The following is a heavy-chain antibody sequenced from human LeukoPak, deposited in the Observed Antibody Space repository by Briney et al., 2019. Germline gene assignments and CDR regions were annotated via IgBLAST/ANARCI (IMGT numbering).Heavy chain of an antibody. CDR1: GFTFSSYW. D-gene: IGHD2-2*01. J-gene: IGHJ4*02. CDR2: IKQDGSEK. Sequence: GGSLRLSCTASGFTFSSYWMRWVRQAPGKGLEWVANIKQDGSEKNYVDSVKGRLTISRDNTKNSLYLQMNSLRAEDTAVYFCAREGVLAAADYWGQGTLVTVSS. CDR3: AREGVLAAADY. V-gene: IGHV3-7*01.